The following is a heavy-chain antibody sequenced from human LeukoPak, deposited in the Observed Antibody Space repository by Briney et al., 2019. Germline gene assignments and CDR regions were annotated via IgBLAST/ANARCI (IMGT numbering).Heavy chain of an antibody. CDR2: INHSGST. CDR3: ARDVVVEYYFDY. V-gene: IGHV4-34*01. Sequence: SSETPSLTCAVYGGSFSGYYWSWIRQPPGKGLEWIGEINHSGSTNYNPSLKSRVTISVDTSKNQFSLKLSSVTAADTAVYYCARDVVVEYYFDYWGQGTLVTVSS. D-gene: IGHD2-15*01. CDR1: GGSFSGYY. J-gene: IGHJ4*02.